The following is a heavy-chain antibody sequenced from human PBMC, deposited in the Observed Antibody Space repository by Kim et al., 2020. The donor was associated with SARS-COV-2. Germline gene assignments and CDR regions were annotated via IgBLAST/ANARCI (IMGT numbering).Heavy chain of an antibody. CDR1: GFIFSNYW. Sequence: GGSLRLSCGASGFIFSNYWMSWVRQAPGKGLEWVANIKQDGSDKNYVDSVKGRFTISRDNAKNSLYLQMNSLRAEDTAVYYCARDREYYYGSRSFQVSYYSDYWGQGTLVTVSS. CDR2: IKQDGSDK. J-gene: IGHJ4*02. D-gene: IGHD3-10*01. CDR3: ARDREYYYGSRSFQVSYYSDY. V-gene: IGHV3-7*03.